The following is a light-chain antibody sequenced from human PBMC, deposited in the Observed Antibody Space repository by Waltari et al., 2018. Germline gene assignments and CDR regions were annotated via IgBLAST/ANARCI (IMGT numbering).Light chain of an antibody. V-gene: IGLV2-23*01. CDR1: SSDVGSYNL. CDR3: CSYAGSAIWV. CDR2: EDN. Sequence: QSALTQPASVSGSPGQSITISCTGTSSDVGSYNLSCCYQQHPGKAPTLIIYEDNKRPSGVSNRFSGSKSCNTASLTISGLQAEDEADYYCCSYAGSAIWVFGGGTKLTVL. J-gene: IGLJ3*02.